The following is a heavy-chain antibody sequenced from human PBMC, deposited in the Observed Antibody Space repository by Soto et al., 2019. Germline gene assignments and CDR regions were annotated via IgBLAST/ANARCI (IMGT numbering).Heavy chain of an antibody. CDR1: GGSFSSADSY. CDR2: IYYTGST. J-gene: IGHJ2*01. D-gene: IGHD6-19*01. CDR3: ARVAAVAGTWYFDL. V-gene: IGHV4-30-4*01. Sequence: QVQLQESGPGLVKPSQTLSLTCTVSGGSFSSADSYWSWFRQPPGKGLEWIGFIYYTGSTYYNPSLKSRVTISVDRSKNQFSLKLSSVTAADTAVYYCARVAAVAGTWYFDLWGRGTLVTVSS.